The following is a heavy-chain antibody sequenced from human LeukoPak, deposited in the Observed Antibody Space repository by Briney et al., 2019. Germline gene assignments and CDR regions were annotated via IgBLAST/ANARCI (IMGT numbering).Heavy chain of an antibody. D-gene: IGHD5-18*01. V-gene: IGHV3-48*03. J-gene: IGHJ4*02. CDR1: GFTFSSYE. CDR3: ASALLTAMVSVDY. CDR2: VSSSGSTI. Sequence: GGSLRLSCAASGFTFSSYEMNWVRQAPGKGLEWVSYVSSSGSTIYYADSVKGRFTISRDNAKNSLYLQMISLRAEDTAVYYCASALLTAMVSVDYWGQGTLVTVSS.